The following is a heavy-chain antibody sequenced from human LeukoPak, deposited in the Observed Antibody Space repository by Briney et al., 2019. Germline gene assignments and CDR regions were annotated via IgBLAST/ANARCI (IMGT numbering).Heavy chain of an antibody. V-gene: IGHV3-74*01. CDR1: GFTFSSYW. D-gene: IGHD6-13*01. Sequence: GGSLRLSCAASGFTFSSYWMHWVRQAPGKGLVWVSHINGDGSTTSYADSVKGRFTISRDNAKNTVYLQMNSLRAEDTAVYYCAKGGSSSPRSTFDYWGQGTLLTVSS. CDR2: INGDGSTT. CDR3: AKGGSSSPRSTFDY. J-gene: IGHJ4*02.